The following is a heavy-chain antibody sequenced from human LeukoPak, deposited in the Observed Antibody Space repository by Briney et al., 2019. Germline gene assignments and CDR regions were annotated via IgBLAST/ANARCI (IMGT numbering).Heavy chain of an antibody. Sequence: GGSLRLSCAASGFTFSSYSMNWVRQAPGKGLEWVSSISSSSSYIYYADSVKGRFSISRDNAKNSLYLQMNSLRAEDTAVYYCARDLTTMIRGGYFDYWGQGTLVTVSS. CDR3: ARDLTTMIRGGYFDY. CDR1: GFTFSSYS. J-gene: IGHJ4*02. V-gene: IGHV3-21*01. D-gene: IGHD3-10*01. CDR2: ISSSSSYI.